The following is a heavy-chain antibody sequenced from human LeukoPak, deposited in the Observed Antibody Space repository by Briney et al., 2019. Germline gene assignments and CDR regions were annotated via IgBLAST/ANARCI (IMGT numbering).Heavy chain of an antibody. CDR3: ARESHCSGGTCYLTAFDV. V-gene: IGHV1-8*01. CDR1: GYTFTRYD. J-gene: IGHJ3*01. Sequence: VASVKVSCKTSGYTFTRYDINWVRQAPGQGLEWMGWLNPGRGNTGYAPEFQGRVTFTRDTSINTVYMELSSLRSADTAVYYCARESHCSGGTCYLTAFDVWGQGTLLTVSS. CDR2: LNPGRGNT. D-gene: IGHD2-15*01.